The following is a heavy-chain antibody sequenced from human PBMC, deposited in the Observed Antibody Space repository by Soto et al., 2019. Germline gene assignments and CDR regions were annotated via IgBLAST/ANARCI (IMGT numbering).Heavy chain of an antibody. V-gene: IGHV3-53*01. Sequence: GGSLRLSFTAYGLGVRNNYMSWVRQAPGMGLEWVSVIYNDGTTYYADSVKGRFTLSRDNAKNSLYLQMNSLRAEDTAVYYCARERQLVEKHLYNWFDPWGQGTLVTVSS. CDR2: IYNDGTT. CDR1: GLGVRNNY. CDR3: ARERQLVEKHLYNWFDP. D-gene: IGHD6-6*01. J-gene: IGHJ5*02.